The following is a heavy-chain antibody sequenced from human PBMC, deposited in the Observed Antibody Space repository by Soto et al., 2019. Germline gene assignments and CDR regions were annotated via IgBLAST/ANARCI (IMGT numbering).Heavy chain of an antibody. CDR2: ISSGGTTI. V-gene: IGHV3-48*03. CDR3: ATISTGSAFDI. Sequence: GGSLRLSCAASGFTFSTYEMNWVRQAPGKGLEWLSYISSGGTTIYYADSVKGRFTISRDNTKNSLFLQMNSLRAEDTAVYSCATISTGSAFDIWGQGTMVTV. CDR1: GFTFSTYE. D-gene: IGHD6-6*01. J-gene: IGHJ3*02.